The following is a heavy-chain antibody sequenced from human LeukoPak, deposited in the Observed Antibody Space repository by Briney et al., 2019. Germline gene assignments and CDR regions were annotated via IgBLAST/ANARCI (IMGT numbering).Heavy chain of an antibody. Sequence: GGSLRLSCAASGFTFSSYAMSWVRQAPGKGLEWVSAISGSGGSTYYADSVKGRFTISRDNSKNTLYLQMNSLRAEDTAVYFCAKDTAAAGTFDYWGQGTLVTVSS. V-gene: IGHV3-23*01. CDR2: ISGSGGST. D-gene: IGHD6-13*01. CDR1: GFTFSSYA. CDR3: AKDTAAAGTFDY. J-gene: IGHJ4*02.